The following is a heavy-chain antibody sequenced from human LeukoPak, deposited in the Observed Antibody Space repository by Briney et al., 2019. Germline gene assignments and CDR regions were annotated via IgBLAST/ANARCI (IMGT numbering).Heavy chain of an antibody. V-gene: IGHV4-30-2*01. J-gene: IGHJ4*02. CDR1: GGSISSGGYS. CDR3: ALLLRGPPTDY. D-gene: IGHD3-22*01. CDR2: IYHSGST. Sequence: NASETLSLTCTVSGGSISSGGYSWSWIRQPPGKGLEWIGYIYHSGSTYYNPSLKSRVTISVDRSKNQFSLKLSSVTAADTAVYYCALLLRGPPTDYWGQGTLVTVSS.